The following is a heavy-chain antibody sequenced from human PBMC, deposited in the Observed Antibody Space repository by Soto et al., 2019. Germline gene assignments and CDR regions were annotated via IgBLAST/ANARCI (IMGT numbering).Heavy chain of an antibody. CDR2: IYYRSKWYN. V-gene: IGHV6-1*01. D-gene: IGHD2-2*01. CDR3: ARGGCSSTSCYPLYGMDV. CDR1: GDSVSSNSAA. J-gene: IGHJ6*02. Sequence: SQTLSLTCAISGDSVSSNSAAWNWIRQSPSRGLEWLGRIYYRSKWYNDYAVSVKSRITINPDTSKNQFSLQLNSVTPEDTAVYYCARGGCSSTSCYPLYGMDVWGQGTTVTVSS.